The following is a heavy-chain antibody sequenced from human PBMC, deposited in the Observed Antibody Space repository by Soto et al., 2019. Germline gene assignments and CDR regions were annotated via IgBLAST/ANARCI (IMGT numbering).Heavy chain of an antibody. CDR2: IHYSGST. Sequence: SETLSLTCTVSGDSVSSENFYWSWIRQPPGKGLEWIGNIHYSGSTNYNPSLKSRVTISVDTSKNQFSLRLSSVTTADTAVYYCARDDYVDHYFDYLGQGALVT. J-gene: IGHJ4*02. CDR3: ARDDYVDHYFDY. CDR1: GDSVSSENFY. V-gene: IGHV4-61*01. D-gene: IGHD4-17*01.